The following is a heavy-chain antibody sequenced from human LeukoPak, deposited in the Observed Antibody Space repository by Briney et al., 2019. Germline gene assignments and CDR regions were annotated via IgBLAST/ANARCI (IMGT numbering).Heavy chain of an antibody. CDR1: GGSISNYY. V-gene: IGHV4-59*08. CDR3: ARGFRGDNFDY. Sequence: SETLSLTCAVSGGSISNYYWNWVRQPPGKGLDWIGYILYSGRTKYNPSLKSRVTISVDTSKNQFSLKLSSVTAADTAVYFCARGFRGDNFDYWGQGTLVTVSS. D-gene: IGHD7-27*01. CDR2: ILYSGRT. J-gene: IGHJ4*02.